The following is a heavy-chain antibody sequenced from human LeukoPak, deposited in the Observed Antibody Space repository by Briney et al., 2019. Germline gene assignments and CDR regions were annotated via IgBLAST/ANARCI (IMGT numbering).Heavy chain of an antibody. CDR2: IKSSDTST. V-gene: IGHV3-11*01. Sequence: PGGSLRLSCAASGFSFSDSYMSWIRQAPGQGLEWLSYIKSSDTSTFYADSVKGRFTVSRDNAKNSLYLQMNSLRAEDMAVYYCARRGNMSSHAFDIWGQGTVVTVSS. J-gene: IGHJ3*02. CDR1: GFSFSDSY. CDR3: ARRGNMSSHAFDI. D-gene: IGHD2/OR15-2a*01.